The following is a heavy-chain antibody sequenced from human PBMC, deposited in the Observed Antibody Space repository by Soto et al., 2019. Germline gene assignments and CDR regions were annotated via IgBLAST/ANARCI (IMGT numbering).Heavy chain of an antibody. D-gene: IGHD3-16*01. J-gene: IGHJ4*02. CDR3: FRGGVTSRTFDY. Sequence: GESLKISCKGSGYSFAGYWITWVRQKPGKGLEWMGRIDPSDSQTYYSPSFRGHVTISVTKSITTVFLQWSSLRASDTAIYYCFRGGVTSRTFDYWGQGTLVTVSS. V-gene: IGHV5-10-1*01. CDR2: IDPSDSQT. CDR1: GYSFAGYW.